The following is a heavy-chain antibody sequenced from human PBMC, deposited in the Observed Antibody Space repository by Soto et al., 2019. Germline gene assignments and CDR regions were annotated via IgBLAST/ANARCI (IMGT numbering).Heavy chain of an antibody. D-gene: IGHD3-3*01. CDR1: GYTFTGYY. Sequence: ASVKVSCKASGYTFTGYYMHWVRQAPGQGLEWMGWINPNSGGTNYAQKFQGWVTMTRDTSISTAYMELSRLRSDDTAVYYCARDWAPTYYDFWRGSYGPDSTWTIHGMDVWGQGTTVTVSS. J-gene: IGHJ6*02. CDR3: ARDWAPTYYDFWRGSYGPDSTWTIHGMDV. V-gene: IGHV1-2*04. CDR2: INPNSGGT.